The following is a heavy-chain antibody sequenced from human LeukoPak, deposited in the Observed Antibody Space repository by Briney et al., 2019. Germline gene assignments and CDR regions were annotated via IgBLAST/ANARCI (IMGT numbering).Heavy chain of an antibody. J-gene: IGHJ4*02. CDR1: GFTFSNYW. CDR3: AKDAVYGSGSVDY. V-gene: IGHV3-74*01. Sequence: PGGSLRLSCAASGFTFSNYWMHWVRQAPGKGLVWVSRIKPDGSGTSYVDSVNGRFTISRDNAKSTLYLQMNSLGAEDTAVYYCAKDAVYGSGSVDYWGQGALVTVSS. CDR2: IKPDGSGT. D-gene: IGHD3-10*01.